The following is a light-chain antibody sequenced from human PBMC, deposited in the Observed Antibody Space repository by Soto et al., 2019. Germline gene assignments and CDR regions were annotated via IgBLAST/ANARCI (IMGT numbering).Light chain of an antibody. V-gene: IGKV3-15*01. CDR1: QTLDNT. J-gene: IGKJ2*01. CDR2: SAS. Sequence: ETIMTQSPATLSVSPGDRATLSCRASQTLDNTLAWYQQRPGQAPTLLIYSASTRATGVPPRFSGSGSGTEFNLPIDSLQSEDLAMYYCQQYKDVPFTFGQGTTLEIK. CDR3: QQYKDVPFT.